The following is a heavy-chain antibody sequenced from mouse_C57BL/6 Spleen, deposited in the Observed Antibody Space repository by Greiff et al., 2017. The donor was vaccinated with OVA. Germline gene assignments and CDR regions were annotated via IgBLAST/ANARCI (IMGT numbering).Heavy chain of an antibody. D-gene: IGHD2-5*01. J-gene: IGHJ3*01. Sequence: QVQLQQPGAELVKPGASVKLSCKASGYTFTSYWMQWVKQRPGQGLECIGEIDPSDSYTNYNQKFKGKATLTVDTSSSTAYMQLSSLTSEDSAVYYCARRNYSNYRAYWGQGTLVTVSA. V-gene: IGHV1-50*01. CDR2: IDPSDSYT. CDR3: ARRNYSNYRAY. CDR1: GYTFTSYW.